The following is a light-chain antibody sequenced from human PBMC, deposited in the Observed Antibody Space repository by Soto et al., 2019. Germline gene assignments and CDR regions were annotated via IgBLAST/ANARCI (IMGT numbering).Light chain of an antibody. CDR3: QQSYSTPPLT. Sequence: DIPMTQSPSSLPASVGDRVTITCRASQSISSYLNWYQQKPGKAPKLLIEAASSLQSGVPPRFSGSGSGTDFTLTISSLQPEDFATYYCQQSYSTPPLTFGGGTKVEIK. V-gene: IGKV1-39*01. CDR1: QSISSY. CDR2: AAS. J-gene: IGKJ4*01.